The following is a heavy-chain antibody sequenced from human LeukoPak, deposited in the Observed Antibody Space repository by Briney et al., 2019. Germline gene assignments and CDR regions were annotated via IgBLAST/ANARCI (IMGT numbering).Heavy chain of an antibody. Sequence: SVKVSCKASGGTFSSYAISWVRQAPGQGLEWMGGIIPIFGTANYAQKFQGRVTITADESTSTAYMELSSLRSEDTAVYYCARVRLYYYDSSGYYSGAFDIWGQGTMVTVSS. V-gene: IGHV1-69*13. D-gene: IGHD3-22*01. J-gene: IGHJ3*02. CDR3: ARVRLYYYDSSGYYSGAFDI. CDR1: GGTFSSYA. CDR2: IIPIFGTA.